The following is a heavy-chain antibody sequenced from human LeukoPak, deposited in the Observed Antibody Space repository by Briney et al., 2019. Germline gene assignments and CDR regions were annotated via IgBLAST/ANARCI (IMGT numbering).Heavy chain of an antibody. D-gene: IGHD2-21*02. V-gene: IGHV4-34*01. Sequence: SETLSLTCTVSGGSINSYYWSWIRQPPGKGLEWIGEINHSGSTNYNPSLKSRVTISVDTSKNQFSLKLSSVTAADTAVYYCARHSTYCGGDCYPSYYFDYWGQGTLVTVSS. CDR2: INHSGST. CDR1: GGSINSYY. J-gene: IGHJ4*02. CDR3: ARHSTYCGGDCYPSYYFDY.